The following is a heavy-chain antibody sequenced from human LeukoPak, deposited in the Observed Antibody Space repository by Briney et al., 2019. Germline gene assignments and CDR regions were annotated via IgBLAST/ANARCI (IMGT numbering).Heavy chain of an antibody. Sequence: GASVKVSCKASGYTFTGYYMHWVRQAPGQGLEWMGWISAYDGNTNYLQKFQGRVTMTTDTATSTAYMELRSLRSDDTAVYYCARDKVIASAGTPNWFDPWGQGTLVTVSS. V-gene: IGHV1-18*04. CDR1: GYTFTGYY. CDR2: ISAYDGNT. CDR3: ARDKVIASAGTPNWFDP. D-gene: IGHD6-13*01. J-gene: IGHJ5*02.